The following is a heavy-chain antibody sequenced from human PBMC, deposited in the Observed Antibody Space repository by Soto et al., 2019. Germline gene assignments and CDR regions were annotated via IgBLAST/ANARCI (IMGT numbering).Heavy chain of an antibody. CDR1: GFTFGDYG. Sequence: GGSLRLSCAASGFTFGDYGMRWVRQVPGKGLEWVSSISCTSENIDYIDSVKDRFTISRDNCKNAMYLQMKSLRAEDTAVYYCAKDRSVAIFPYWLDVWGRGTQVTVSS. CDR3: AKDRSVAIFPYWLDV. V-gene: IGHV3-23*01. CDR2: ISCTSENI. J-gene: IGHJ5*02. D-gene: IGHD5-12*01.